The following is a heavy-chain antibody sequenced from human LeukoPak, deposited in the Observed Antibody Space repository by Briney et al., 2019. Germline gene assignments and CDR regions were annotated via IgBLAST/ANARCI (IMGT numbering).Heavy chain of an antibody. D-gene: IGHD2-2*01. Sequence: PSETLSLTCTVSGGSISSSSYYWGWIRQPPGKGLEWIGSIYYSGSTYYNPSLKSRVTISVDTSKNQFSLKLSSVTAADTAVYYCARDIVVVPAALTYSYNSFDPWDQGTLVTVSS. V-gene: IGHV4-39*02. CDR1: GGSISSSSYY. CDR2: IYYSGST. CDR3: ARDIVVVPAALTYSYNSFDP. J-gene: IGHJ5*02.